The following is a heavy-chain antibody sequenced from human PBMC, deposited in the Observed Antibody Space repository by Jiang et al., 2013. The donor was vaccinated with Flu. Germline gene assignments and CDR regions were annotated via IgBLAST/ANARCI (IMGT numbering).Heavy chain of an antibody. CDR3: ARRIAYSYFDY. CDR2: ISGSGDRT. CDR1: GFTFSSYA. V-gene: IGHV3-23*01. J-gene: IGHJ4*02. D-gene: IGHD2-21*01. Sequence: VQLLESGGGLVQPGGSLRLSCAASGFTFSSYAMGWVRQAPGKGLEWVSAISGSGDRTYYADSVKGRFAISRANSENTLYLQMNSLRAEDTAVYYCARRIAYSYFDYWGQGTLVTVSS.